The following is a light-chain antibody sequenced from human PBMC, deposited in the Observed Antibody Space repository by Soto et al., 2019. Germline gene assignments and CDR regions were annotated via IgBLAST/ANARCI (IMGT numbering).Light chain of an antibody. Sequence: QSVLTQPASVSGSPGQSITISCSGTSSDVGGYNYVSWFQQYPGKAPKLMIYEVSNRPSGVSNRFSGSKSGNTASLTVSGLQAEDEADYYCSSYAGSNNLYVFGTGTKLTVL. CDR3: SSYAGSNNLYV. J-gene: IGLJ1*01. CDR2: EVS. CDR1: SSDVGGYNY. V-gene: IGLV2-14*01.